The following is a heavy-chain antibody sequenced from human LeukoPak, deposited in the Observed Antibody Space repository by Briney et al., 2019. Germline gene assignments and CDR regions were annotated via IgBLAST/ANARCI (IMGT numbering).Heavy chain of an antibody. CDR1: GYTFTGYY. J-gene: IGHJ4*02. Sequence: GASVKVSCKASGYTFTGYYMHWVRQAPGQGLEWMGWINPNSGGTNYAQKFQGRVTMTRDTSISTAYMELSRLRSDDTAVYHCARTNTYYYDSSGYYHQDPFDYWGQGTLVTVSS. V-gene: IGHV1-2*02. CDR2: INPNSGGT. D-gene: IGHD3-22*01. CDR3: ARTNTYYYDSSGYYHQDPFDY.